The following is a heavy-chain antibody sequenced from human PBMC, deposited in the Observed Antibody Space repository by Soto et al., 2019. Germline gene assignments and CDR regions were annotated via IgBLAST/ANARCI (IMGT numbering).Heavy chain of an antibody. D-gene: IGHD1-26*01. CDR3: ARGSRGSRPTLDYFDY. CDR2: INHSGST. J-gene: IGHJ4*02. V-gene: IGHV4-34*01. Sequence: PSETLSLTCAVYGGSFSGYYWSWIRQPPGKGLEWIGEINHSGSTNYNPSLKSRVTISVDTSKNQFSLKLSPVTAADTAVYYCARGSRGSRPTLDYFDYGGQGPLVTVS. CDR1: GGSFSGYY.